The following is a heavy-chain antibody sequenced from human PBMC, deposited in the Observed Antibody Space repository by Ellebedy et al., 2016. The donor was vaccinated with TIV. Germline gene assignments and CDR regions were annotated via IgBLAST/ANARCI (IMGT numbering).Heavy chain of an antibody. CDR2: IGLTGDT. CDR1: GGSFSGYF. CDR3: ARVRTPIYYGSGRHNHFDHYMDV. J-gene: IGHJ6*03. V-gene: IGHV4-34*01. D-gene: IGHD3-10*01. Sequence: SETLSLXCAVYGGSFSGYFWSWIRQSPGKGLEWIGEIGLTGDTNYNPSLKSRVTISVDTTKKQFSLKLSFATAADTAVYYCARVRTPIYYGSGRHNHFDHYMDVWGDGTTVTVSS.